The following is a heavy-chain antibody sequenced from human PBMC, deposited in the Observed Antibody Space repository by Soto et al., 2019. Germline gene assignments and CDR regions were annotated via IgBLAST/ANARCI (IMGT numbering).Heavy chain of an antibody. J-gene: IGHJ6*02. CDR2: INPKSGGT. D-gene: IGHD2-8*01. CDR1: GYSFTDYH. Sequence: QVQLVQSGAEVKKPGASVRVSCKASGYSFTDYHIHWVRQAPGQGLEWLGRINPKSGGTSTAQRLEGWVTMTRDRSISSVYMELTRLRSYDTAVYFCARGHSTDCSNGVCSFFYNHEMDVWGQGTTVTASS. V-gene: IGHV1-2*04. CDR3: ARGHSTDCSNGVCSFFYNHEMDV.